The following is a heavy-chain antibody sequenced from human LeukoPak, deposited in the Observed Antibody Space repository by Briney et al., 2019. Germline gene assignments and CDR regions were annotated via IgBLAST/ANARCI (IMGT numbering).Heavy chain of an antibody. CDR1: GFSFGDYA. V-gene: IGHV3-23*01. J-gene: IGHJ6*01. Sequence: PGGSVRHFCTASGFSFGDYAMSWVRQAPGKGLEWVSAISDSGGSTFYTASVKGRFTISRHNSKNTLYLQMNSLRAEDTAVYYCARTRYYYDSSGYQVYYYGLDV. CDR3: ARTRYYYDSSGYQVYYYGLDV. D-gene: IGHD3-22*01. CDR2: ISDSGGST.